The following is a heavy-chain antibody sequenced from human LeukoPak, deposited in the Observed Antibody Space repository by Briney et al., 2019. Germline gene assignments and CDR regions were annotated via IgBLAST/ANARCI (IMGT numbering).Heavy chain of an antibody. CDR1: GGSISSSSYY. Sequence: SETLSLTCTVSGGSISSSSYYWGWIRQPPGKGLEWIGSIYYSGSTYYNPSLKSRVTISVDTSKNQFSLKLSSVTAADTAVYYCARSTRQQLLLFSYWGQGTLVTVSS. CDR2: IYYSGST. J-gene: IGHJ4*02. D-gene: IGHD6-13*01. CDR3: ARSTRQQLLLFSY. V-gene: IGHV4-39*07.